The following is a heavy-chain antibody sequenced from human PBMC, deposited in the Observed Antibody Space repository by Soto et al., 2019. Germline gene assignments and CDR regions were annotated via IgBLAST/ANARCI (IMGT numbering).Heavy chain of an antibody. D-gene: IGHD6-13*01. CDR2: IYYSGST. V-gene: IGHV4-31*03. CDR3: ARGAAGGGGMDV. J-gene: IGHJ6*02. Sequence: SETLSVTCTVSGGSISSGGYYWSWIRQHPGKGLEWIGYIYYSGSTYYNPSLKSRVTISVDTSKNQFSLKLSSVTAADTAVYYCARGAAGGGGMDVWGQGTTVTVSS. CDR1: GGSISSGGYY.